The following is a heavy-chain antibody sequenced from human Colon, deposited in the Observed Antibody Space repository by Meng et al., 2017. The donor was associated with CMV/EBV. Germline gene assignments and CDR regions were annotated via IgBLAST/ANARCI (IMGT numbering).Heavy chain of an antibody. Sequence: DVQLLESGGGLVQPGESLRLSCAASGFTFNFYGMAWVRQTPGKGLEWVSTISADGGNKHYADSVKGRFTISRDNSKNTMDLQVDSLRAEDTALYYCARDVGTVTMFDYWGQGALVTVSS. V-gene: IGHV3-23*01. D-gene: IGHD4-17*01. CDR1: GFTFNFYG. J-gene: IGHJ4*02. CDR2: ISADGGNK. CDR3: ARDVGTVTMFDY.